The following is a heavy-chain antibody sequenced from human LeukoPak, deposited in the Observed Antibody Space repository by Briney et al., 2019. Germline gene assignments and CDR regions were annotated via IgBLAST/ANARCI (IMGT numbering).Heavy chain of an antibody. J-gene: IGHJ5*02. CDR2: IYYSGST. Sequence: SETLSLTCAVYGGSFSGYYWSWIRQPPGKGLEWIGYIYYSGSTNYNPSLKSRVTISVDTSKNQFSLKLSSVTAADTAVYYCAREAWDYVWGSYWFDPWGQGTLVTVSS. V-gene: IGHV4-59*01. CDR3: AREAWDYVWGSYWFDP. CDR1: GGSFSGYY. D-gene: IGHD3-16*01.